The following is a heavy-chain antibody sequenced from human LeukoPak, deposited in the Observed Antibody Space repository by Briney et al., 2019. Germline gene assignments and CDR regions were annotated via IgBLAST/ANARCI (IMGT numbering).Heavy chain of an antibody. J-gene: IGHJ5*02. Sequence: ASEKVSRKASGYTFSRYGVCWVRQAPRQGVERMGWISAYNDNTNYAQKFQGRVTMTTDTTTRTAYMELRSLRSDDTAVYYCARRADRVNWFDPWGQGTLVTVSS. CDR3: ARRADRVNWFDP. V-gene: IGHV1-18*01. CDR1: GYTFSRYG. CDR2: ISAYNDNT. D-gene: IGHD3-10*01.